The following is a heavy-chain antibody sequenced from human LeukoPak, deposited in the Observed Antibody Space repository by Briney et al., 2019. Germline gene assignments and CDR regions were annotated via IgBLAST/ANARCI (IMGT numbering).Heavy chain of an antibody. CDR3: ATASGPPQVAGNGAFDI. CDR2: FDPEDGET. D-gene: IGHD6-19*01. V-gene: IGHV1-24*01. CDR1: GYTLTELS. Sequence: ASVKASCKVSGYTLTELSMHWVRQAPGKGLEWMGGFDPEDGETIYAQKFQGRVTMTEDTSTDTAYMELSSLRSEDTAVYYCATASGPPQVAGNGAFDIWGQGTMVTVSS. J-gene: IGHJ3*02.